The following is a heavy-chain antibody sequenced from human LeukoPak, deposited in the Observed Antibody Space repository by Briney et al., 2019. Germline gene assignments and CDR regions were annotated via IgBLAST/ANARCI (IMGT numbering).Heavy chain of an antibody. CDR2: TYSRSNWSN. V-gene: IGHV6-1*01. CDR3: ARDGSLWFGESSYYFDF. CDR1: GDSLSSNSAA. J-gene: IGHJ4*02. D-gene: IGHD3-10*01. Sequence: SQILSLTCVISGDSLSSNSAAWNWIRQSPSRGLEWLGRTYSRSNWSNDYALSVKSRITISPDTSKNQFSLHLKSVTPEDTAVYYCARDGSLWFGESSYYFDFWGQGILVTVSS.